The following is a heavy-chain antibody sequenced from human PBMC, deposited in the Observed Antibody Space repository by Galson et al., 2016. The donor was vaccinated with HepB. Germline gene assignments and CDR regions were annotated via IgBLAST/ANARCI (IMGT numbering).Heavy chain of an antibody. CDR1: GGTFSTDG. CDR3: AREGCVGDCPKWFDP. CDR2: IVPMFGAT. D-gene: IGHD2-21*02. J-gene: IGHJ5*01. V-gene: IGHV1-69*13. Sequence: SVKVSCKASGGTFSTDGLSWVRQAPGQGLEWMGGIVPMFGATNYAQKFQDRVTITADESTNTAYMELSSLRSEDTAIYYCAREGCVGDCPKWFDPWGQGTLVTVSS.